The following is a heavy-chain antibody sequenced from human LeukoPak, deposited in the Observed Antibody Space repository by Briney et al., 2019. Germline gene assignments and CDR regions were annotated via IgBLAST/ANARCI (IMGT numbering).Heavy chain of an antibody. CDR1: GFTFSNYD. CDR2: INPAGDT. J-gene: IGHJ6*02. D-gene: IGHD2-2*02. CDR3: ARGSCSSTRCYTLFYYYPMDV. V-gene: IGHV3-13*01. Sequence: GGSLRLSCAASGFTFSNYDMHWVRQGLGKGLEWVSGINPAGDTYYPGSVEGRFTISRENAKNSLYLQINSLRAGDTAVYYCARGSCSSTRCYTLFYYYPMDVWGQGTTVTVSS.